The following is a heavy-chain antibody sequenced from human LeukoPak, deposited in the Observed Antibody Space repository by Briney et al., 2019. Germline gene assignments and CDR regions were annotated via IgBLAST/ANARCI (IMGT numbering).Heavy chain of an antibody. CDR2: IRGSGGST. CDR1: GITLSNYG. D-gene: IGHD3-22*01. Sequence: PGGSLTLSCAVSGITLSNYGMSWVRQAPGKGLEWVAGIRGSGGSTNYADSVKGRFTISRDNPKNTLFLQMNSLRAEDTAVYFCAKRGVVIRVILVGFHKEANYFDSWGQGALVTVSS. CDR3: AKRGVVIRVILVGFHKEANYFDS. J-gene: IGHJ4*02. V-gene: IGHV3-23*01.